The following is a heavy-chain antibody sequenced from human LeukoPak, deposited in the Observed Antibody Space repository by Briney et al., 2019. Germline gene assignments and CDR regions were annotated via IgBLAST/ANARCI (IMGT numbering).Heavy chain of an antibody. CDR3: ATNNDIVVVPAGD. V-gene: IGHV1-2*02. J-gene: IGHJ4*02. CDR1: GYTFTGYY. CDR2: INPNSGGT. Sequence: ASVRVLCKASGYTFTGYYMHWVRQAPGQGLEWMGWINPNSGGTNYAQKFQGRVTMTRDTSISTAYMELSRLRSDDTAVYYCATNNDIVVVPAGDWGQGTLVTVSS. D-gene: IGHD2-2*01.